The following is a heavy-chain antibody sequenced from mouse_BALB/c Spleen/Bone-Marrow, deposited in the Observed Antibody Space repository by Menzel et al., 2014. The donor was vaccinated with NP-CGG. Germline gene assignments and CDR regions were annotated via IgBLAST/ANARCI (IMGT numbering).Heavy chain of an antibody. D-gene: IGHD3-2*01. Sequence: QVQLQQSGAELVRPGASVTLSCKASGYTFTDYEMHWLKQTPVHGLEWIGAIDPETGGTAYNQKFKGRDTLTTDKSSSTAYMELRSLTSEDSAVCYCTRLDSSGYGAYWGQGTLVTVSA. CDR1: GYTFTDYE. J-gene: IGHJ3*01. CDR2: IDPETGGT. V-gene: IGHV1-15*01. CDR3: TRLDSSGYGAY.